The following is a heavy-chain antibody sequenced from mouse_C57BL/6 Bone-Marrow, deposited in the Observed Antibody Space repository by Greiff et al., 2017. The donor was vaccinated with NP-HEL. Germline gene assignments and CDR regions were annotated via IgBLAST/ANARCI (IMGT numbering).Heavy chain of an antibody. V-gene: IGHV1-7*01. Sequence: QVQLQQSGAELAKPGASVKLSCKASGYTFTSYWMHWVKQRPGQGLEWIGYINPSSGYTKYNQKFKDKATLTADTSSSTAYMQLSSLTYEDSAVYDCARGDYYGNFDYGGRGTTLTVSS. CDR2: INPSSGYT. J-gene: IGHJ2*01. CDR3: ARGDYYGNFDY. CDR1: GYTFTSYW. D-gene: IGHD1-1*01.